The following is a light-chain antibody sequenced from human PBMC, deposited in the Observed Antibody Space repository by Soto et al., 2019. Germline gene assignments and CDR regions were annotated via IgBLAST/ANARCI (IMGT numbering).Light chain of an antibody. Sequence: IQMTQSPSTLSASVGDRATITCRARQSMSRWLSWDQQKPGKAPELLIHDASTLQSGVPARFSCSRSGTEFTLTISSLQPEDIATYYCQKFNNYPLTFGPGTKVDIK. CDR2: DAS. CDR1: QSMSRW. CDR3: QKFNNYPLT. V-gene: IGKV1-5*01. J-gene: IGKJ3*01.